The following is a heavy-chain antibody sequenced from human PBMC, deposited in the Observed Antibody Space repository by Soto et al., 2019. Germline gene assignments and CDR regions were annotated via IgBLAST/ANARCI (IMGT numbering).Heavy chain of an antibody. Sequence: QLQLQESGPGLVKPSETLSLTCIISSGSITTSSYYWGWIRQPPGKGLEWIGSVYYLGNIYYNPSLKSRVTISVDTSKNQFSVYLRSVTAADTAVYYCARQSPTGDPDYWGLGTLVTVSS. CDR2: VYYLGNI. CDR1: SGSITTSSYY. CDR3: ARQSPTGDPDY. J-gene: IGHJ4*02. V-gene: IGHV4-39*01. D-gene: IGHD4-17*01.